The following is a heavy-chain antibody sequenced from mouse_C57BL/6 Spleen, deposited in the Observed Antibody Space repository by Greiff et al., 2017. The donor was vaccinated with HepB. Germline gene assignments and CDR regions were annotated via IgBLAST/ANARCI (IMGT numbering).Heavy chain of an antibody. V-gene: IGHV1-54*01. Sequence: VQLQQSGAELVRPGTSVKVSCKASGYAFTNYLIEWVKQRPGQGLEWIGVINPGSGGTNYNEKFKGKATLTAEKSSSTAYMQLSSLTSEDSAVYFCARSQAKGAYAMDYWGQGTSVTVSS. D-gene: IGHD3-2*02. CDR2: INPGSGGT. J-gene: IGHJ4*01. CDR1: GYAFTNYL. CDR3: ARSQAKGAYAMDY.